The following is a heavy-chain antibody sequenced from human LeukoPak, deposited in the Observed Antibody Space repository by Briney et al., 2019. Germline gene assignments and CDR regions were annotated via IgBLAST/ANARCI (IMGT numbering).Heavy chain of an antibody. V-gene: IGHV3-64D*06. J-gene: IGHJ4*02. CDR3: VKGWTQLDY. CDR1: GFTFRTYS. D-gene: IGHD5-18*01. Sequence: GGSLRLSCSASGFTFRTYSMHWVRQAPGKGLEYVSAIGSNGDSTYYADSVKGRFTISRDNSKNTLYLQMSSLRAEDTAVNYCVKGWTQLDYWGQGTLVTVSS. CDR2: IGSNGDST.